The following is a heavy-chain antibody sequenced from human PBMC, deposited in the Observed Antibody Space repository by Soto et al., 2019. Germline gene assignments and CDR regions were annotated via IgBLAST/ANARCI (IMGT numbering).Heavy chain of an antibody. CDR2: TYYRSKWYN. CDR3: ARGEIAVAGTSWFDP. D-gene: IGHD6-19*01. CDR1: GDSVSSNSAA. Sequence: SQTLSLTFAISGDSVSSNSAAWNLIRQSPSRGLEWLGRTYYRSKWYNDYEVSVKSRITINPETSKNQFSLKLNSVTPEDTAVYYCARGEIAVAGTSWFDPWGQGTLVTVSS. J-gene: IGHJ5*02. V-gene: IGHV6-1*01.